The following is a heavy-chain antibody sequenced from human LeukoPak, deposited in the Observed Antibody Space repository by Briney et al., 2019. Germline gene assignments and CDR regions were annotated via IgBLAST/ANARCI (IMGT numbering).Heavy chain of an antibody. J-gene: IGHJ4*02. CDR3: AKDLSSGWYPYYFDF. CDR2: IRGSGAAT. D-gene: IGHD6-19*01. Sequence: GGSLRLSCAASGFTFSNYAMNWVRQARGKGLEGVSAIRGSGAATFNADSVKGRFTISRDTSKNTLYLQMNSLRAEDTAVYYCAKDLSSGWYPYYFDFWGRGTLVTVSS. CDR1: GFTFSNYA. V-gene: IGHV3-23*01.